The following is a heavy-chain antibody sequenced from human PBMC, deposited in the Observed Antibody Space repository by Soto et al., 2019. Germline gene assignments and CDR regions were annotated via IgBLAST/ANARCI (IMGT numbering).Heavy chain of an antibody. D-gene: IGHD2-8*01. V-gene: IGHV1-18*01. CDR3: ARDPGYCTNGVCYNDY. J-gene: IGHJ4*02. CDR2: ISTYNGNT. CDR1: GYTFTSYG. Sequence: QVQLVQSGAEVKKPGASVKVSCKASGYTFTSYGISWVRQAPGQGLEWMGRISTYNGNTNYAQKLQGRVIMTTDTSTSTAYIELRSLRSDDTAVYYCARDPGYCTNGVCYNDYWGQGTLVTVSS.